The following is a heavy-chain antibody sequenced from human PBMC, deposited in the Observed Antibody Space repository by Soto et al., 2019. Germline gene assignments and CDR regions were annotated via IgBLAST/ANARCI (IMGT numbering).Heavy chain of an antibody. D-gene: IGHD6-13*01. V-gene: IGHV5-51*01. CDR1: GYSFTIYW. CDR2: IYPGDSDT. CDR3: ASSIAAAGRGSYFDY. Sequence: GESLKISCKGSGYSFTIYWIGWVRQMPGKGLEWMGIIYPGDSDTRYSPSFQGQVTISADKSISTAYLQWSSLKASDTAMYYCASSIAAAGRGSYFDYWGPGTLVTVSS. J-gene: IGHJ4*02.